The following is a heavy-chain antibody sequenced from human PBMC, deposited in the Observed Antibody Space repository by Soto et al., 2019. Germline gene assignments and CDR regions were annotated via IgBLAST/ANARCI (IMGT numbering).Heavy chain of an antibody. Sequence: SETLSLTCAVYGGSFSGYYWSWFRHPPGKGLEWIGEINHSGSTNYNPSLKSRVTISVDTSKNQFSLKLSSVTAADTAVYYCARGPGYCSSTSCYGYYYYYMDVWGKGTTVTVSS. CDR1: GGSFSGYY. J-gene: IGHJ6*03. CDR2: INHSGST. D-gene: IGHD2-2*01. V-gene: IGHV4-34*01. CDR3: ARGPGYCSSTSCYGYYYYYMDV.